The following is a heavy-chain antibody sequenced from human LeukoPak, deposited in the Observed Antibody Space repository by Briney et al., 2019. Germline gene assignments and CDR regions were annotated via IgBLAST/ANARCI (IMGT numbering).Heavy chain of an antibody. CDR2: ISHSGTT. Sequence: PSETLSLTCIVSGGSISSYSWNWIRQSPGKGLEWVGYISHSGTTSYNSSLKSRVTISVDTSKNQLSLKLTSVTAADTALYYCARIGHDLYQTFDSWGHGTLITVSS. D-gene: IGHD2-2*01. V-gene: IGHV4-59*08. J-gene: IGHJ5*01. CDR1: GGSISSYS. CDR3: ARIGHDLYQTFDS.